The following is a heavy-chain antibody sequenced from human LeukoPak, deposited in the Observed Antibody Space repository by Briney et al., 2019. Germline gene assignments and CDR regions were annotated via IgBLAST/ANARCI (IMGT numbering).Heavy chain of an antibody. Sequence: SETLSLTCAVYVGSFSGYYWSWIRQPPGKGLEWIGEINHSGSTNYNPSLKSRVTISVDTSKNQFSLKLNSVTAAETAVYYGARGDSYGYRYWGQGALVTVSS. J-gene: IGHJ4*02. D-gene: IGHD5-18*01. V-gene: IGHV4-34*01. CDR3: ARGDSYGYRY. CDR2: INHSGST. CDR1: VGSFSGYY.